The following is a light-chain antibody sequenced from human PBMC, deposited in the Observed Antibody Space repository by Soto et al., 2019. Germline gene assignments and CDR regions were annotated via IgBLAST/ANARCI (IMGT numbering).Light chain of an antibody. V-gene: IGKV3-15*01. CDR3: QQYDSFSVT. Sequence: IVMTQSPATLSVSPGERATLSCRASQNLYSHIAWYQQRPGQAPRLLIYRASTRATGVPARFSGSGSGTEFTLTISSLQPDDFATYYCQQYDSFSVTFGQGTKVDIK. J-gene: IGKJ1*01. CDR2: RAS. CDR1: QNLYSH.